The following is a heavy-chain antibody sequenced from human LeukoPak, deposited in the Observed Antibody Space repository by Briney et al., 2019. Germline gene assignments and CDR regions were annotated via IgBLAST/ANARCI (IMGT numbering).Heavy chain of an antibody. Sequence: GGSLRLSCAASGFSFSSYAMSWVRQALGKGLEWVSAISGSGDSTDYADSVKGRFTISRDNSKNTLYLQMNSLRAEDTAVYYCAKHASGVRGFIYYWGQGTLVTVSS. CDR1: GFSFSSYA. D-gene: IGHD3-10*01. J-gene: IGHJ4*02. V-gene: IGHV3-23*01. CDR2: ISGSGDST. CDR3: AKHASGVRGFIYY.